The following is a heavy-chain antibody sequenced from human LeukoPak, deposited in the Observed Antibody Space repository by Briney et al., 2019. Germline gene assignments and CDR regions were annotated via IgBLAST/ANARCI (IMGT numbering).Heavy chain of an antibody. Sequence: GESLKISCKGSGYSFTSYWIGWVRQMPGKGLEWMGIIYPGDSDTRYSPSFQGQVTISADKSISTAYLQWSSLKASDTAMYYCARRFEAPYYYGSGGTGDAFDIWGQGTMVTVSS. CDR1: GYSFTSYW. CDR2: IYPGDSDT. V-gene: IGHV5-51*01. CDR3: ARRFEAPYYYGSGGTGDAFDI. J-gene: IGHJ3*02. D-gene: IGHD3-10*01.